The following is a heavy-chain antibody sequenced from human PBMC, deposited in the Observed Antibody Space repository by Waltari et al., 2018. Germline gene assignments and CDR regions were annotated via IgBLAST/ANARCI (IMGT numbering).Heavy chain of an antibody. CDR1: GLNFRNAW. J-gene: IGHJ4*02. Sequence: EVQLVESGGDLIKPGGSLRLSCAASGLNFRNAWMTWVRQAPGKGLEWVGRIKSKDDGGTADYAATVKGRFTISRNDSKQTLYLYMNNLETEDTGVYYCTTPRGFSGYDSNFDYWGQGTLVTV. V-gene: IGHV3-15*01. D-gene: IGHD5-12*01. CDR3: TTPRGFSGYDSNFDY. CDR2: IKSKDDGGTA.